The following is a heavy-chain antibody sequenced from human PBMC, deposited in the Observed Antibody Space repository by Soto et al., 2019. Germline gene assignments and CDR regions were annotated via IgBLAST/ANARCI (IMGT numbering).Heavy chain of an antibody. V-gene: IGHV4-39*01. J-gene: IGHJ6*02. CDR3: ASIPLNVGYYYGMDV. CDR2: IYYSGST. Sequence: SETLSLTCTVSGGSISSSSYYWGWIRQPPGKGLEWIGSIYYSGSTYYNPSLKSRVTISVDTSKNQFFLKLSSVTAADTAVYYCASIPLNVGYYYGMDVWGQGTTVTVSS. D-gene: IGHD1-26*01. CDR1: GGSISSSSYY.